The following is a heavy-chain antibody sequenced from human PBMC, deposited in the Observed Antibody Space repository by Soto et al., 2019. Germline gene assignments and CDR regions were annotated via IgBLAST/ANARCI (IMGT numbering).Heavy chain of an antibody. J-gene: IGHJ4*01. D-gene: IGHD1-26*01. V-gene: IGHV1-18*04. CDR1: GYSFSSYG. CDR3: ARDPGEATFDY. CDR2: INPYNGNT. Sequence: QVQLVQPGAEVKEPGASVKVSCKASGYSFSSYGVSWVRQAPGQGLEWIGWINPYNGNTLNAQNLQGRVTLTTDTSTSTAYMELRSLRSDDTAIYYCARDPGEATFDYWGQGTLVTVSS.